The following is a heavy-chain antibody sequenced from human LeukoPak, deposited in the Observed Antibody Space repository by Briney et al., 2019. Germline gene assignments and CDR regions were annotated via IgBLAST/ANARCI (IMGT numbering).Heavy chain of an antibody. CDR2: ISSSSSNI. Sequence: GGSLRLSCAASGFTFSKYSMNWVRQAPGKGLEWVSSISSSSSNIYYADSVKGRFTISRDNAKNSLYLQMNSLRAEDTAVYYCARDGIAAAEDYFDYWGQGTLVTVCS. D-gene: IGHD6-13*01. V-gene: IGHV3-21*01. CDR3: ARDGIAAAEDYFDY. CDR1: GFTFSKYS. J-gene: IGHJ4*02.